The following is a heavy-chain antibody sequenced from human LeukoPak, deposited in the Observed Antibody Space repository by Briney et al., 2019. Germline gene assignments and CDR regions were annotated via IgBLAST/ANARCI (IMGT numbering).Heavy chain of an antibody. V-gene: IGHV3-30*04. CDR2: ISYDGSNK. CDR1: GFTFSNYA. Sequence: GKSLRLSCAASGFTFSNYAMHWVRQAPGKGLEWVAVISYDGSNKYYADSVKGRFTISRDNSKNTLYLQMNSLRAEDTAVYYCARDGFSSSWSTHYYYYYYGMDVWSQGTTVTVSS. J-gene: IGHJ6*02. D-gene: IGHD6-13*01. CDR3: ARDGFSSSWSTHYYYYYYGMDV.